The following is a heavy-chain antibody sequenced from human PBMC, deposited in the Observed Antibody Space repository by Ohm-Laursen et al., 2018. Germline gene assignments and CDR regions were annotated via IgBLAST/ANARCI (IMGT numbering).Heavy chain of an antibody. D-gene: IGHD3-22*01. Sequence: SETLSLTCTVSGGSISIFYWSWIRQPPGKGLEWIGHVYYSGSTNYSPSVKSRVTISVDRSKSQFSLKLSSVTAADTAVYYCARQSPSRNYYDDSGYYGPFDFWGQGTLVTVSS. J-gene: IGHJ4*01. CDR2: VYYSGST. CDR1: GGSISIFY. CDR3: ARQSPSRNYYDDSGYYGPFDF. V-gene: IGHV4-59*08.